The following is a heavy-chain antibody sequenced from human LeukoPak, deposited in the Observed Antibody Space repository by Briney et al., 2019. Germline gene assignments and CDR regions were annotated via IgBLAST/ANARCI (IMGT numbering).Heavy chain of an antibody. J-gene: IGHJ3*02. V-gene: IGHV4-59*12. Sequence: SETLSLTCTVSGGSISSYYWSWIRQPPGKGLEWIGYIYYSESTNYNPSLKSRVTISVDTSKNQFSLKLSSVTPEDTAVYYCARAPRIGSFAAFDIWGQGTMVTVSS. CDR2: IYYSEST. CDR1: GGSISSYY. CDR3: ARAPRIGSFAAFDI. D-gene: IGHD6-13*01.